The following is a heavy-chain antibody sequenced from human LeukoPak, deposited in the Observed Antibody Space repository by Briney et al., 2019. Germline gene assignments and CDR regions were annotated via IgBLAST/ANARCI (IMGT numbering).Heavy chain of an antibody. D-gene: IGHD4-17*01. CDR2: IHHSGST. J-gene: IGHJ3*02. Sequence: PSETLSLTCTDSGGSISVGSYYWTWIRQPPGKGLEWIGYIHHSGSTNYNPSLKSRVTISVDTSKNQFSLKLSSVTAADTAVYYCASWGAGYGDYVDAFDIWGQGTMVTVSS. CDR1: GGSISVGSYY. V-gene: IGHV4-61*01. CDR3: ASWGAGYGDYVDAFDI.